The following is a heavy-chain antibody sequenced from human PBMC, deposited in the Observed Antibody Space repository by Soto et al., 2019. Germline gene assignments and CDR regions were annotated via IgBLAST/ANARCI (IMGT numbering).Heavy chain of an antibody. D-gene: IGHD3-16*02. V-gene: IGHV4-34*01. CDR3: ASREITFGGVIDQPPDY. CDR2: ISHSGST. J-gene: IGHJ4*02. Sequence: SETLSLTCAVYGGSFSGYYWSWIRQPPGKGLEWIGEISHSGSTNYNPSLKSRVTISVDTSKNQFSLKLSSVTAADTAVYYCASREITFGGVIDQPPDYWGQGTLVTVSS. CDR1: GGSFSGYY.